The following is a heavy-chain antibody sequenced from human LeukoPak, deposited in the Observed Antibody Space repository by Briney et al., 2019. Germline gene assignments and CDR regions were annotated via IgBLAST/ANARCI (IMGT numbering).Heavy chain of an antibody. CDR2: IYYSGNT. CDR3: ARQTGSGLFILP. CDR1: GVSISSSNSY. V-gene: IGHV4-39*01. J-gene: IGHJ4*02. D-gene: IGHD3/OR15-3a*01. Sequence: PSETLSLTCTVSGVSISSSNSYWGWIRQPPGTGLEWIGSIYYSGNTYYNASLKSQVSISIDTSKNQFSLKLTSVTAADTAVYYCARQTGSGLFILPGGQGTLVTVSS.